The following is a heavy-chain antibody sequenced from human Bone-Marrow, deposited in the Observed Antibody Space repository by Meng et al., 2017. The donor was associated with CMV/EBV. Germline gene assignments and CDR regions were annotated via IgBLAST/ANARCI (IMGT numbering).Heavy chain of an antibody. V-gene: IGHV3-7*01. D-gene: IGHD3-22*01. CDR2: IKEDGSEE. CDR3: ARSIGYYLYYFDY. J-gene: IGHJ4*02. CDR1: GFTFSTYW. Sequence: GESLKISCSASGFTFSTYWMNWVRQAPGKGLEWVASIKEDGSEEYSVDSVKGRFTISRDNAKNSLYLQMNSLRAEDTAVYYCARSIGYYLYYFDYWGRGTLVTVSS.